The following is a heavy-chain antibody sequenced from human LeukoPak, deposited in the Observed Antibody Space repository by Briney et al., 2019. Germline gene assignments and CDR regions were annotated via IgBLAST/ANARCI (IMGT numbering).Heavy chain of an antibody. CDR3: ARLTSTIPDAFDI. D-gene: IGHD3-3*01. J-gene: IGHJ3*02. Sequence: GGSLTLSCAASGFTFSTSVMHWVRQAPGKGLEHVSAINSNGGSTYYGNSVKGRFTISRDNSKNTLYLQMGSLRPEDMAVYYCARLTSTIPDAFDIWGQGTMVTVSS. V-gene: IGHV3-64*01. CDR1: GFTFSTSV. CDR2: INSNGGST.